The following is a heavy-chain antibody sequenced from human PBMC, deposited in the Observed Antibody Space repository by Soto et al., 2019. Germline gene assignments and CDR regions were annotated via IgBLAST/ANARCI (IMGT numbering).Heavy chain of an antibody. CDR2: ISSRSDYT. D-gene: IGHD6-13*01. V-gene: IGHV3-11*06. J-gene: IGHJ4*02. CDR3: AGDGGGNSDSWDVDY. CDR1: GFTFIDYY. Sequence: PGGSLRLSCAASGFTFIDYYMNWIRQAPGKGLEWISYISSRSDYTNYADSVKGRFTISRDNAKKSLYLQMNSLRADNTAVYFCAGDGGGNSDSWDVDYWGQGTPVTVSS.